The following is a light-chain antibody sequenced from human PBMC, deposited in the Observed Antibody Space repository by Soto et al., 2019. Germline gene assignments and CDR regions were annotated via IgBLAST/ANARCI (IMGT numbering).Light chain of an antibody. CDR1: ISNIGSNY. V-gene: IGLV1-47*01. J-gene: IGLJ1*01. Sequence: QSLVTQPPSAYGTRGQRGAISCSGSISNIGSNYVYWYQQLPGTAPKLLIYRNNQRPSGVPDRFSGSKYGTSASLAISRLRSEDEADYYCAAWDDSLSGYVFGTRTKVTVL. CDR2: RNN. CDR3: AAWDDSLSGYV.